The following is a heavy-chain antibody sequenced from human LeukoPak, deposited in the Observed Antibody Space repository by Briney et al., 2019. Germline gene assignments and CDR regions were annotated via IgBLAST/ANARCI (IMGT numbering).Heavy chain of an antibody. CDR2: ISYDGSDK. J-gene: IGHJ4*02. CDR1: GFAFSRYA. V-gene: IGHV3-30-3*01. CDR3: ARVGQWELLGISVDY. Sequence: GGSLRLSCAASGFAFSRYAMHWVRQAPGKGLEWVAVISYDGSDKYYAYSVKGRFTISRDNSKNTLYLQMNSLRAADTAVYYCARVGQWELLGISVDYWGQGTLVTVSS. D-gene: IGHD1-26*01.